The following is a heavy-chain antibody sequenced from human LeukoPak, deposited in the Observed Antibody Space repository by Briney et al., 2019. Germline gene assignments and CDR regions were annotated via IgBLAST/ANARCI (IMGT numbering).Heavy chain of an antibody. Sequence: AGGSLRLSCAASGFTFSNYWMHWVRQAPGKGLVWVSRINSDGSSTNYADSVKGRFTISRDNTKNSLYLQLNSLRAEDTAVYYCASAGSYRTVHDAFDIWGQGTLVTVSS. CDR1: GFTFSNYW. V-gene: IGHV3-74*01. CDR3: ASAGSYRTVHDAFDI. J-gene: IGHJ3*02. CDR2: INSDGSST. D-gene: IGHD1-1*01.